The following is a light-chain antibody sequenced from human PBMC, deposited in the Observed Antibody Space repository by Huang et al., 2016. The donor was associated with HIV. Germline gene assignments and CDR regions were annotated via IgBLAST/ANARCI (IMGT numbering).Light chain of an antibody. Sequence: EILMTQSPATLSVAPGERATLACRASQSVNNNLAWYQYKLGQAPRLLIYSVSTRATGVSGRFSGSGSGTDFTLTISGLQSEDFALYFCQQYDDWPLTFGGGTQVEIK. CDR2: SVS. CDR3: QQYDDWPLT. J-gene: IGKJ4*01. CDR1: QSVNNN. V-gene: IGKV3-15*01.